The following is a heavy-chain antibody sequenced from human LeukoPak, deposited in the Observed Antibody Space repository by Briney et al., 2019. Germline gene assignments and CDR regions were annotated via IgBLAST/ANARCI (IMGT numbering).Heavy chain of an antibody. J-gene: IGHJ6*03. CDR2: INPNSGGT. CDR1: GYTFIGYN. CDR3: ASGPVTGSYYHYYYYYMDV. V-gene: IGHV1-2*02. D-gene: IGHD3-10*01. Sequence: ASVKVSCKASGYTFIGYNMHWVRQAPGQGLEWMGWINPNSGGTNYAQKFQGRVTMTRDTSISTAYMELSRLRSDDTAVYYRASGPVTGSYYHYYYYYMDVWGKGTTVTISS.